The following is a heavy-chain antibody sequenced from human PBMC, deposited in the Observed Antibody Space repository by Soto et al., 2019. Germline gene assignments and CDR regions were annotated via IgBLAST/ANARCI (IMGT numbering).Heavy chain of an antibody. J-gene: IGHJ6*02. V-gene: IGHV4-31*03. D-gene: IGHD2-21*02. Sequence: NPSXTLSLTCIVSGGSSSSGGYYCSWILQHPGKGLEWIGYIYYSGSTYYNPSLKSRVTISVDTSKNQFSLKLSSVTAADTAVYYCARVCGGDCHNGMDVWGQGTTVTVSS. CDR1: GGSSSSGGYY. CDR3: ARVCGGDCHNGMDV. CDR2: IYYSGST.